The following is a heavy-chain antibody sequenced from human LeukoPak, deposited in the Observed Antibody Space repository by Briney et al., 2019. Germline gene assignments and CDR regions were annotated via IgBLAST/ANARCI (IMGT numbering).Heavy chain of an antibody. CDR2: IRYDGSNK. J-gene: IGHJ3*02. V-gene: IGHV3-30*02. CDR1: GFTFSSYG. D-gene: IGHD4-23*01. CDR3: AKDPTVADAFDI. Sequence: GGSLRFSCAASGFTFSSYGMHWVRQAPGKGLEWVAFIRYDGSNKYYADSVKGRFTISRDNSKNTLYLQMNSLRAEDTAVYYCAKDPTVADAFDIWGQGTMVTVSS.